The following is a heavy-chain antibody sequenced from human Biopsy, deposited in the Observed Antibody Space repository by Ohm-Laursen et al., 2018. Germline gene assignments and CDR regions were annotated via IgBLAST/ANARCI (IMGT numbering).Heavy chain of an antibody. CDR2: IMPAFGVV. Sequence: SSVKVSCNASGGNLRSYGTSWVRQAPGQGLEWMGGIMPAFGVVNYGQNFEGRVTIDADDSTTTVDLSSLTSEDTAVYYCARGEAARVNDNYRYRLDHWGQGTTVVVSS. CDR3: ARGEAARVNDNYRYRLDH. CDR1: GGNLRSYG. D-gene: IGHD6-6*01. V-gene: IGHV1-69*01. J-gene: IGHJ6*02.